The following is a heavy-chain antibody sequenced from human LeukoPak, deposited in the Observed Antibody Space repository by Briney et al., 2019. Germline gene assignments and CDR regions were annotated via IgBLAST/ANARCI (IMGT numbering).Heavy chain of an antibody. CDR2: ISSGAGST. Sequence: GGSLRLSCVASGFTFSSYSLSWVRQAPGKGLQWISTISSGAGSTFYADSVKGRFTISKDTSENTLSLHMNSLSPEDTAVYYCAKGGASSSEGGWGQGTLVTVSS. CDR1: GFTFSSYS. CDR3: AKGGASSSEGG. D-gene: IGHD6-6*01. J-gene: IGHJ4*02. V-gene: IGHV3-23*01.